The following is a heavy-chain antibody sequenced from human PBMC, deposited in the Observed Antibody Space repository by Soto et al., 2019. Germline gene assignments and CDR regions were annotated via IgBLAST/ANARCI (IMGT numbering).Heavy chain of an antibody. V-gene: IGHV4-59*08. CDR1: GGSISSYY. D-gene: IGHD1-26*01. CDR2: IYYSGIT. CDR3: ARRWGAAFDY. J-gene: IGHJ4*02. Sequence: QVQLQESGPGLVKPSETLSLTCTVSGGSISSYYWSWIRQPPGKGLEWIGNIYYSGITNYTPSLKSRVTIYVDTSNIQFSLKLSSVTAADTAVYYCARRWGAAFDYWGQGTLVTVSS.